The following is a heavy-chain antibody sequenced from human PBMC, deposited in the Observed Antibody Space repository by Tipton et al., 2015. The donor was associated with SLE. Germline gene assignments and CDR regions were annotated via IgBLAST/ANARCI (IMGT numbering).Heavy chain of an antibody. V-gene: IGHV4-39*07. CDR3: ARGLGYSSSWFDY. Sequence: TLSLTCTVSGGSISSSSYYWSWIRQPPGKGLEWIGEINHSGSTNYNPSLKSRVTISVDTSKNQFSLKLSSVTAADTAVYYCARGLGYSSSWFDYWGQGTLVTVSS. CDR1: GGSISSSSYY. CDR2: INHSGST. J-gene: IGHJ4*02. D-gene: IGHD6-13*01.